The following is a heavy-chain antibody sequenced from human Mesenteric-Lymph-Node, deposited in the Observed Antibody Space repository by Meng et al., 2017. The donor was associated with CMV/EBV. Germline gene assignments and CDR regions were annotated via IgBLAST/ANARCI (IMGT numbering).Heavy chain of an antibody. J-gene: IGHJ4*02. D-gene: IGHD2-15*01. CDR2: ISNSGGST. V-gene: IGHV3-23*01. Sequence: SIILSCAASGFTFSSYAMSWVRQAPGKGLEWVSAISNSGGSTYYADSVKGRFTISRDNSENTLSLQMNSLRAEDTAVYYCAKGRVSDYWGQGTLVTVSS. CDR1: GFTFSSYA. CDR3: AKGRVSDY.